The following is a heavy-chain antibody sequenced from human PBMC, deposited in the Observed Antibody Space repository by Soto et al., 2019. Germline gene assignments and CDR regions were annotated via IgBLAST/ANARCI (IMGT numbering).Heavy chain of an antibody. CDR1: GFTLSSYS. CDR3: ARDLPAADY. V-gene: IGHV3-48*02. CDR2: ISSSSTI. D-gene: IGHD6-25*01. J-gene: IGHJ4*02. Sequence: HPGGSLRLSSAASGFTLSSYSMNWVRQAPGKGLEWVSYISSSSTIYYADSVKGRFTISRDNAKNSLYLQMNSLRDEDTAVYYCARDLPAADYWGQGTLVTVSS.